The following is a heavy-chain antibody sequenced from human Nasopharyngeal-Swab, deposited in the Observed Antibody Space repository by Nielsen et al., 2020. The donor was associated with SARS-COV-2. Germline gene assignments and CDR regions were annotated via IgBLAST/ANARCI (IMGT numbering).Heavy chain of an antibody. D-gene: IGHD3-9*01. CDR3: ARVGYDILPGHYYYFDY. J-gene: IGHJ4*02. CDR2: INHSGST. Sequence: SETLSLTCAVYGGSFSGYYWSWIRQPPGKGLEWIGEINHSGSTNYNPSLKSRVTISVDTSKNQFSLKLSSVTAADTAVYYCARVGYDILPGHYYYFDYWGQGTLVTVSS. CDR1: GGSFSGYY. V-gene: IGHV4-34*01.